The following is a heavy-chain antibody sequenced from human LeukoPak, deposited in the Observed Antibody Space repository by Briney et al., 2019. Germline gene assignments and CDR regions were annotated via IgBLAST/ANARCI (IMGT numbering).Heavy chain of an antibody. CDR2: MNPNTGNT. CDR1: GYTFTSYE. Sequence: RASVTVSCKASGYTFTSYEINWVRQATGQGLEWMGSMNPNTGNTAYAQKFQGRVIMTRNTSITTAYIELSSLRSEDTAVYYCAREGAVTRDFDYWGQGTLVTVSS. J-gene: IGHJ4*02. D-gene: IGHD4-17*01. CDR3: AREGAVTRDFDY. V-gene: IGHV1-8*01.